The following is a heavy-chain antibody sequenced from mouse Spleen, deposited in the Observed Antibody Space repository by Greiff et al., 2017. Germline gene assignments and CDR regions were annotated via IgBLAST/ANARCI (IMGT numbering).Heavy chain of an antibody. J-gene: IGHJ3*01. V-gene: IGHV1-69*01. CDR1: GYTFTDYW. CDR2: IDTSDSYT. D-gene: IGHD2-3*01. CDR3: ARYGYYVGFAY. Sequence: VQLQQSGAELVMPGASVKMSCKASGYTFTDYWMHWVKQRPGQGLEWIGAIDTSDSYTSYNQKFKGKATLTVDESSSTAYMQLSSLTSEDSAVYYCARYGYYVGFAYWGQGTLVTVSA.